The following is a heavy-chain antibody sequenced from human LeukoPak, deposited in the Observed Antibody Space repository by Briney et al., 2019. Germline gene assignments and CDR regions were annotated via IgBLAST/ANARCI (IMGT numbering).Heavy chain of an antibody. D-gene: IGHD1-26*01. Sequence: ASVKVSCKAPGYTFTDYYMHWVRQAPGQGLEWMGRINPNSGGTDYAQKFQGRVTMTRDTSINTAYMELSRLRSDDTTVYYCAREIGGATSFDYWGQGTLVTVSS. V-gene: IGHV1-2*06. CDR3: AREIGGATSFDY. CDR1: GYTFTDYY. J-gene: IGHJ4*02. CDR2: INPNSGGT.